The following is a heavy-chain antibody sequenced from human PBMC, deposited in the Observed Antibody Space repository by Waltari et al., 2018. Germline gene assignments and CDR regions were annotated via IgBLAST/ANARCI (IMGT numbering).Heavy chain of an antibody. D-gene: IGHD3-10*01. Sequence: QVQLVQSGAEVKKPGASVKVSCKASGYTFTSYDINWVRQATGQGLEWMGWMNPNSGNTGYAQKFQGRVTMTRNTSISTAYMELSSLRSEDTAVYYCARTNWVRGVIRLYYYYMDVWGKGTTVTVSS. V-gene: IGHV1-8*01. CDR1: GYTFTSYD. J-gene: IGHJ6*03. CDR3: ARTNWVRGVIRLYYYYMDV. CDR2: MNPNSGNT.